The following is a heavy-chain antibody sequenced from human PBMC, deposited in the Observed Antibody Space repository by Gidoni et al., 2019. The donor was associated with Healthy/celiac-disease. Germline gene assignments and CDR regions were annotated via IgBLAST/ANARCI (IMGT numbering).Heavy chain of an antibody. CDR2: INHSGST. V-gene: IGHV4-34*01. D-gene: IGHD3-3*01. CDR1: GGSFSGSY. J-gene: IGHJ4*02. CDR3: ARAGGITIFGVVD. Sequence: QVQLQQWGAGLLKPSETLSLTCAVYGGSFSGSYWSWIRQPPGKGLEWIGEINHSGSTNYNPSLKSRVTISVDTSKNQFSLKLSSVTAADTAVYYCARAGGITIFGVVDWGQGTLVTVSS.